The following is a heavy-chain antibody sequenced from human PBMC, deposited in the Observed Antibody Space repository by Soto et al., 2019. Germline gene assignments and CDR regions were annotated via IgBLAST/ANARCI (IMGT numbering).Heavy chain of an antibody. V-gene: IGHV1-18*01. CDR1: GYTFTSYG. CDR2: ISTYNGDT. J-gene: IGHJ4*02. Sequence: GASVKVSCKASGYTFTSYGISWVRQAPGQGLEWMGWISTYNGDTNFAQNLQDRVTMTTDTSTSTAYMELRSLRSDDTAVYYCARRGDCTGGSCYGYWGQGTLVTVSS. CDR3: ARRGDCTGGSCYGY. D-gene: IGHD2-15*01.